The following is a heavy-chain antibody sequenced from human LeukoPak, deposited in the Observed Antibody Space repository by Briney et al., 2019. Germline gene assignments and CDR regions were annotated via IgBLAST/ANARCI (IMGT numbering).Heavy chain of an antibody. J-gene: IGHJ6*02. CDR1: GGSFSGYY. Sequence: MSSETLSLTCAVYGGSFSGYYWSWIRQPPGKGLEWIGEINHSGSTNYNPSIKSRVTISVDTSKNQFSLKLSSVTAADTAVYYCAREGEYKVGHYYYGLDVWGQGTTVTVSS. CDR2: INHSGST. D-gene: IGHD3-10*01. CDR3: AREGEYKVGHYYYGLDV. V-gene: IGHV4-34*01.